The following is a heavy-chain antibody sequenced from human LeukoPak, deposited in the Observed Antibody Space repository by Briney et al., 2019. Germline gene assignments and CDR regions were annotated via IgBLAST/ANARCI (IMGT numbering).Heavy chain of an antibody. CDR3: ASLRGTDYGDYFSVGY. CDR1: GGSISSYY. V-gene: IGHV4-59*08. Sequence: SETLSLTCTVSGGSISSYYWSWIRQPPGKGLEWIGYIYYSGSTNYNPSLKSRVTISVDTSKNQFSLKLSSVTAADTAVYYCASLRGTDYGDYFSVGYWGQGTLVTVSS. J-gene: IGHJ4*02. D-gene: IGHD4-17*01. CDR2: IYYSGST.